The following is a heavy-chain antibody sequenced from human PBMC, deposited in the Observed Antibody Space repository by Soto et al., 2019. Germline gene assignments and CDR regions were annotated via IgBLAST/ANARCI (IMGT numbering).Heavy chain of an antibody. CDR1: GGTFSSYG. CDR3: ARPDEGAYGSNHHYYYALDV. D-gene: IGHD1-26*01. V-gene: IGHV1-69*01. J-gene: IGHJ6*02. Sequence: QVQLVQSGAEVKKPGSSVKVSCKASGGTFSSYGINWVRQAPGQGLEWMGEIIPMFGTTKYAQKFQGRLTITADEPTSTAYMYLSSLRSEDTAVYYCARPDEGAYGSNHHYYYALDVWGQGTTVTVSS. CDR2: IIPMFGTT.